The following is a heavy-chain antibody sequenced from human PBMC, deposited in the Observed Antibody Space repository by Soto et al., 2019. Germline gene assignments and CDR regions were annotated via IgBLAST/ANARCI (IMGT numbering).Heavy chain of an antibody. CDR3: ARDRSRFWGVNYYDSSALITPFDY. Sequence: ASVKVSCKASGYTFTSYGISWVRRAPGQGLEWMGWISAYNGNTNYAQKLQGRVTMTTDTSTSTAYMELRSLRSDDTAVYYCARDRSRFWGVNYYDSSALITPFDYWGQGTLVTVSS. CDR1: GYTFTSYG. CDR2: ISAYNGNT. V-gene: IGHV1-18*04. J-gene: IGHJ4*02. D-gene: IGHD3-22*01.